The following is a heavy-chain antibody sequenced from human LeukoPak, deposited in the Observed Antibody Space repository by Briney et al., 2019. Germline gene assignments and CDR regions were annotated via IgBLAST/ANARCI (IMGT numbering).Heavy chain of an antibody. D-gene: IGHD3-3*01. CDR3: AKGPYYDFWSGYYSPYMDA. CDR2: IRYDGSNK. V-gene: IGHV3-30*02. J-gene: IGHJ6*03. CDR1: GFTFSSYG. Sequence: GGSLRLSCAASGFTFSSYGMHWVRQAPGKGLEWVAFIRYDGSNKYYADSVKGRFTISRDNSKNTLYLQMNSLRAEDTAVYYCAKGPYYDFWSGYYSPYMDAWGKGTTVTVSS.